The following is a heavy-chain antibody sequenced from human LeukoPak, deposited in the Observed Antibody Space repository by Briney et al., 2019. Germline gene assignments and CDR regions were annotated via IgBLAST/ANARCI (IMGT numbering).Heavy chain of an antibody. CDR2: IYYSGST. J-gene: IGHJ4*02. Sequence: SSETLSLTCTVSGGSISSYYWSWIRQPPGKGLEWIGYIYYSGSTNYNPSLKSRVTISVDTSKNQFSLKLSSVTAADTAVYYCARAGRGYSYGQVIDYWGQGTLVTVSS. CDR1: GGSISSYY. V-gene: IGHV4-59*01. CDR3: ARAGRGYSYGQVIDY. D-gene: IGHD5-18*01.